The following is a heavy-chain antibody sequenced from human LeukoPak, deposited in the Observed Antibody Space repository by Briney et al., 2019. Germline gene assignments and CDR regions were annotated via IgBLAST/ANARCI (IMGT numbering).Heavy chain of an antibody. Sequence: GGSLRLSCAASGFTVSSNYMSWVRQAPGKGLEWVSVIYSCGSTYYADSVKGRFTISRDNSKNTLYLQMNSLRAEDTAVYYCASSSGWYAPFDYWGQGTLVTVSS. D-gene: IGHD6-19*01. J-gene: IGHJ4*02. CDR3: ASSSGWYAPFDY. V-gene: IGHV3-53*01. CDR2: IYSCGST. CDR1: GFTVSSNY.